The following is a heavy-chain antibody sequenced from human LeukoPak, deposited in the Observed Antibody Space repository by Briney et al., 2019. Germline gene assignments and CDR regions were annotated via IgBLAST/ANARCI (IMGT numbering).Heavy chain of an antibody. CDR3: VYCSGGNCYYTVRGWTY. V-gene: IGHV3-23*01. J-gene: IGHJ4*02. D-gene: IGHD2-15*01. CDR1: GFTFSSFA. CDR2: ISDSGRST. Sequence: GGSLRLSCAAYGFTFSSFAMSWVRQAPGRGLQWVSAISDSGRSTYYADSVKGRFTISRDNSKNTVYLEMNSLRLEDTAVYYCVYCSGGNCYYTVRGWTYWGQGTLVTVSS.